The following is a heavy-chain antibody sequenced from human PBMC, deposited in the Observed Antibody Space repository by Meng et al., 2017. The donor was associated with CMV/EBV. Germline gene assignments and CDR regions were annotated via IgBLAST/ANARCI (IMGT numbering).Heavy chain of an antibody. J-gene: IGHJ2*01. Sequence: SETLSLTCAVSGGSITNNDYYWGWIRQPPGRGLEWIGSIYHSGSSYYNPSLKSRVTISVDTSNNQFCLNVNSVTAADTAVYYCSRSPSGFYWYFDLWGRGTLVTVSS. CDR3: SRSPSGFYWYFDL. V-gene: IGHV4-39*07. CDR1: GGSITNNDYY. CDR2: IYHSGSS. D-gene: IGHD6-25*01.